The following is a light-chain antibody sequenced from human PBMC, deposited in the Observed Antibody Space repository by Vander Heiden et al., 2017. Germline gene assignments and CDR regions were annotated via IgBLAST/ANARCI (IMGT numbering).Light chain of an antibody. J-gene: IGKJ4*01. CDR3: EQTFKTQC. V-gene: IGKV1-39*01. Sequence: DIRMTQSPSSLSASVGDRISITCRASQSINNYLNWYQQKPGKAPKLLIFGASTLESGVPSRFSGSGSGTDFTLTITTLQPEDFATYYCEQTFKTQCFGGGTKVEIK. CDR2: GAS. CDR1: QSINNY.